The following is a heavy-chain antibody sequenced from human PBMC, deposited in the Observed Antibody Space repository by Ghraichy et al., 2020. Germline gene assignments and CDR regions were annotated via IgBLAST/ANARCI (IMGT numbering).Heavy chain of an antibody. CDR2: ISSSSSTI. Sequence: GSLRLSCAASGFTFSSYSMNWVRQAPGKGLEWVSYISSSSSTIYYADSVKGRFTISRDNAKNSLYLQMNSLRDEDTAVYNCAGGTVVPAAMWGYYYYGMDVWGQGTTVTVSS. V-gene: IGHV3-48*02. J-gene: IGHJ6*02. CDR3: AGGTVVPAAMWGYYYYGMDV. CDR1: GFTFSSYS. D-gene: IGHD2-2*01.